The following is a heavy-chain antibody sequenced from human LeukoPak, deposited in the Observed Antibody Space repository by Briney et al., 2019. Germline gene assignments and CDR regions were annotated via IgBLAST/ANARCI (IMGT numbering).Heavy chain of an antibody. Sequence: GGSLRLSCAASGFTFSSYWMSWVRQAPGKGLEWVANTKQDGSEKYYVDSVKGRFTISRDNAKNSLYLQMNSLRAEDTAVYYCAREDIVVVPAAIQYYYYYGMDVWGQGTTVTVSS. D-gene: IGHD2-2*01. V-gene: IGHV3-7*01. J-gene: IGHJ6*02. CDR2: TKQDGSEK. CDR1: GFTFSSYW. CDR3: AREDIVVVPAAIQYYYYYGMDV.